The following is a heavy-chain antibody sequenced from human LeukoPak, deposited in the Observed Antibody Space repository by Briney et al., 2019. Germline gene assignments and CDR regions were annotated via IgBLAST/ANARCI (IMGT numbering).Heavy chain of an antibody. CDR2: IYWDNDK. Sequence: ESGLTLVSPTQTLTLTCTFSGFSLTTSGVGVGWVRQPRGKAPEWLALIYWDNDKRYSPSLKTRLTITKDTSKNLVVFIMTDMDPVDTATYFCAHRRGGYNWNHGDFDYWGQGTLVTVSS. D-gene: IGHD1-14*01. CDR1: GFSLTTSGVG. V-gene: IGHV2-5*02. J-gene: IGHJ4*02. CDR3: AHRRGGYNWNHGDFDY.